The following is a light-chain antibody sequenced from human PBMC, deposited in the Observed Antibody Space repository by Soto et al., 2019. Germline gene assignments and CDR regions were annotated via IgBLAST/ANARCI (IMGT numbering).Light chain of an antibody. CDR1: TGDVTNGRW. V-gene: IGLV7-46*01. J-gene: IGLJ7*01. CDR2: DTS. CDR3: LLFYDGVAV. Sequence: QAVVTQEPSLTVSPGGTVTLTCGSSTGDVTNGRWPYWFQQRPGQVPRTLIHDTSNKHPWTPARFSGSLLGGKAALTLSVAQPEDEAVYYCLLFYDGVAVFGGGTQLTVL.